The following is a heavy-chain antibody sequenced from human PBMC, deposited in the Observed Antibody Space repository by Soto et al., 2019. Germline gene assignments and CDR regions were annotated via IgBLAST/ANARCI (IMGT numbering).Heavy chain of an antibody. CDR2: IYYSGST. Sequence: SETLSLTCTVSGGSISSYYWSWIRQPPGKGLEWIGYIYYSGSTNYNPSLKSRVTISVDTSKNQFSLKLSSVTAADTAVYYCAGWKYGSGSPYYFDYWGQGTLVTVSS. J-gene: IGHJ4*02. CDR1: GGSISSYY. CDR3: AGWKYGSGSPYYFDY. D-gene: IGHD3-10*01. V-gene: IGHV4-59*01.